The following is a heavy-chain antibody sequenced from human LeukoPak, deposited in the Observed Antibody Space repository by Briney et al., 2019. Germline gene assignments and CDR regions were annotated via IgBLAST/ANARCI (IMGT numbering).Heavy chain of an antibody. Sequence: PSETLSLTCTVSGGSISSSSYYWGWIRQPPGKGLEWIGSIYDSGSTYYNPSLKSRVTISVDTSKNQFYLKLSSVTAADTAVYYCARHKTYYDILTGYYSPLYYFDYWGQGTLVTVSS. D-gene: IGHD3-9*01. CDR1: GGSISSSSYY. CDR3: ARHKTYYDILTGYYSPLYYFDY. J-gene: IGHJ4*02. V-gene: IGHV4-39*01. CDR2: IYDSGST.